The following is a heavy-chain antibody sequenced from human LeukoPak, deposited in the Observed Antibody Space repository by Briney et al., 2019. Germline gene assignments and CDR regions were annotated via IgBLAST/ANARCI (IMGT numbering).Heavy chain of an antibody. D-gene: IGHD1-26*01. CDR2: IYHSGST. J-gene: IGHJ4*02. V-gene: IGHV4-38-2*02. Sequence: SETLSLTCTVSGYSISSGYYWGWIRQPPGKGLEWIGSIYHSGSTYYNPSLKSRVTISVDTSKNQFSLKLSSVTAADTAVYYCARAIEVGAMTPFDYWGQGTLVIVSS. CDR1: GYSISSGYY. CDR3: ARAIEVGAMTPFDY.